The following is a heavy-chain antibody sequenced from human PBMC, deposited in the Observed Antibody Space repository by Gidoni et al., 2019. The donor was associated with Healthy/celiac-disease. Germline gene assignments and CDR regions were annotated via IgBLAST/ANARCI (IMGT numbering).Heavy chain of an antibody. Sequence: EVQLLESGGGLVQPGGSLRLSCAASGFTFSNFAMAWVRQAPGKGLEWVSVISGRGGSTYYADSVKGRFTISRDNSKNTLYLQMNSLRAEDTAVYYCAREIKGIVGSTAYNWFDPWGLGTLVTVSS. CDR2: ISGRGGST. CDR1: GFTFSNFA. CDR3: AREIKGIVGSTAYNWFDP. D-gene: IGHD1-26*01. V-gene: IGHV3-23*01. J-gene: IGHJ5*02.